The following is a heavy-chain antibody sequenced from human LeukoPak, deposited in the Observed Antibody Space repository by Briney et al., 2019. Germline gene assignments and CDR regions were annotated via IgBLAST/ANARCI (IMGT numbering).Heavy chain of an antibody. CDR3: ARRSTIAAPLFDY. Sequence: GESLKISCKGSGYSFTSYWIGWLRQMPGKGLEWMGIIYPGDSESRYSPSFQGQVTISADKSIRTAYLQWSSLKASDTAMYYCARRSTIAAPLFDYWGQGTLVTVSS. CDR1: GYSFTSYW. V-gene: IGHV5-51*01. J-gene: IGHJ4*02. CDR2: IYPGDSES. D-gene: IGHD6-6*01.